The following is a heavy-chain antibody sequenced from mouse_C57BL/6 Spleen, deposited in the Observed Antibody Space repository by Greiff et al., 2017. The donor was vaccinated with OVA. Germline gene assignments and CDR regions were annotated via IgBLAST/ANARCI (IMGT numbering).Heavy chain of an antibody. J-gene: IGHJ1*03. Sequence: SGSELRSPGSSVKLSCKDFDSEVFPIAYMSWVRQKPGHGFEWIGGILPSIGRTISGEKFEDKATLDADTLSNTAYLELNSLTSEDAAIYYCARGGFTTVPYWYFDVWGTGTTVTVSS. V-gene: IGHV15-2*01. CDR2: ILPSIGRT. D-gene: IGHD1-1*01. CDR3: ARGGFTTVPYWYFDV. CDR1: DSEVFPIAY.